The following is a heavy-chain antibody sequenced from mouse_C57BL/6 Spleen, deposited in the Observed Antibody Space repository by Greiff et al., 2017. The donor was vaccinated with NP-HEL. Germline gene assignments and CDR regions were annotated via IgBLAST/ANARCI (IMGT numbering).Heavy chain of an antibody. CDR2: INPGSGGT. D-gene: IGHD2-4*01. V-gene: IGHV1-54*01. Sequence: QVQLQQSGAELVRPGTSVKVSCKASGYAFTNYLIEWVKQRPGQGLEWIGVINPGSGGTNYNEKFKGKATLTADKSSSTAYMQLSSLTSEDSAVYFCARGGDYENFDYWGQGTTLTVSS. CDR3: ARGGDYENFDY. CDR1: GYAFTNYL. J-gene: IGHJ2*01.